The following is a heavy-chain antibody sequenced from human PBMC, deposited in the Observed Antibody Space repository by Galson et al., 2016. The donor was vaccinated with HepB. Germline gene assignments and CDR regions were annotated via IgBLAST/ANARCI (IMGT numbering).Heavy chain of an antibody. J-gene: IGHJ4*02. CDR3: TRDPTDGYKPYTSYSFDS. CDR1: DYSFTTYD. CDR2: ISAFNGNT. D-gene: IGHD5-24*01. Sequence: SVKVSCKASDYSFTTYDISWVRQAPGQGLEWMGWISAFNGNTDFPQKFQGRFTLTTDTSTSTAYMELRSLTTEDTAFYYCTRDPTDGYKPYTSYSFDSWGPGTLVTVSS. V-gene: IGHV1-18*01.